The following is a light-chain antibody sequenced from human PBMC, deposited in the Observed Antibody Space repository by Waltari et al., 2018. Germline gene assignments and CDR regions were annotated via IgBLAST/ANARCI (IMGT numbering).Light chain of an antibody. Sequence: DIVMTQSPDSLAVSLGERATIHCKSSQSVLYRSNNKNYLAWYQQKPGQPPKQIIYWASTRESGVPDQFSGSGSGTDFTLTISSLQAEDVAIYYCQQYYTTPLITFGQGTRLEIK. CDR2: WAS. CDR3: QQYYTTPLIT. CDR1: QSVLYRSNNKNY. V-gene: IGKV4-1*01. J-gene: IGKJ5*01.